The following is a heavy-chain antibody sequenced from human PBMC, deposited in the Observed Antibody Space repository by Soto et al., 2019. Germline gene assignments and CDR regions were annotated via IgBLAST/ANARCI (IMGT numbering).Heavy chain of an antibody. CDR2: IYHTGNA. J-gene: IGHJ4*02. CDR1: GDSISNSRFY. V-gene: IGHV4-39*01. D-gene: IGHD4-17*01. Sequence: PSETLSLTCGVSGDSISNSRFYWAWIRQPPGEGLEWIGSIYHTGNAYYNPYLKSRVTISVDTSKKQFSLKLTSATAADTAVYYCARRYGPGFDYWGQGTLVTVSS. CDR3: ARRYGPGFDY.